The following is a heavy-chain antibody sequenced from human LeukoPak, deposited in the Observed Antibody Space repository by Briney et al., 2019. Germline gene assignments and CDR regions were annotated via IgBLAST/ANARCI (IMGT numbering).Heavy chain of an antibody. CDR1: GYTFTSYG. Sequence: GASVKVSCKGSGYTFTSYGISWVRQAPGQGLEWMGWLSAYNGNTNYAQNVQGRVTMTTDTSTSTAYMELRSLRSEDTAVYYCAKYPPTPNYYDSSGYYFGRAGTDAFDIWGQGTMVTVSS. D-gene: IGHD3-22*01. CDR2: LSAYNGNT. CDR3: AKYPPTPNYYDSSGYYFGRAGTDAFDI. V-gene: IGHV1-18*01. J-gene: IGHJ3*02.